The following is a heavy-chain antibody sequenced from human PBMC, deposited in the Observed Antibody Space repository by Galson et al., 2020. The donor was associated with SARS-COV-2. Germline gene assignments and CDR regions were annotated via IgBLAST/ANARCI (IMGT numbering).Heavy chain of an antibody. CDR2: ISYDGSNK. Sequence: GGSLRLSCAASGFTFSSYAMHWVRQAPGKGLEWVAVISYDGSNKYYADSVKGRFTISRDNSKNTLYLQMNSLRAEDTAVYYCARDNPSRADIVATIGPADYWGQGTLVTVSS. J-gene: IGHJ4*02. V-gene: IGHV3-30*01. CDR3: ARDNPSRADIVATIGPADY. CDR1: GFTFSSYA. D-gene: IGHD5-12*01.